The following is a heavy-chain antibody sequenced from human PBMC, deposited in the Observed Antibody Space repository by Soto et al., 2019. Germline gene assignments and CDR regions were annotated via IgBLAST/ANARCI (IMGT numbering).Heavy chain of an antibody. D-gene: IGHD3-9*01. CDR1: GFTFSSYS. V-gene: IGHV3-21*01. J-gene: IGHJ4*02. CDR2: ISSSSSYI. Sequence: EVQLVESGGGLVKPGGSLRLSCAASGFTFSSYSMNWVRQAPGKGLEWVSSISSSSSYIYYADSVKGRFTISRDNAKNSLYLQMNSLRDEDTAVYYCARGASSYYDILTGYANYFDYWGQGTLVTVSS. CDR3: ARGASSYYDILTGYANYFDY.